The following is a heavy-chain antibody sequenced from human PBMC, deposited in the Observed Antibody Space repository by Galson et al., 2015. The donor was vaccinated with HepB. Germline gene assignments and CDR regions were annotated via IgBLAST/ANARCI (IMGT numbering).Heavy chain of an antibody. V-gene: IGHV5-10-1*01. CDR3: AKKSYFDY. CDR2: IDPSDSST. J-gene: IGHJ4*02. Sequence: QSGAEVKKPGESLRISCKGSGYSFSNYWISWVRQMPGKGLEWMGYIDPSDSSTKYSPSFQGHVTISVDKSINTAYLQWSSLRASDTAMYYCAKKSYFDYWGQGTLVTVSS. CDR1: GYSFSNYW.